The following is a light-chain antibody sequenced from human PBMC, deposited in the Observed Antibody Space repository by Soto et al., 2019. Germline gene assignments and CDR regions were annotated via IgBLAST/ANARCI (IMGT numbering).Light chain of an antibody. CDR2: GAS. Sequence: DIVMTQSPDSLAVSLGERATINCKSSQSVLYSPNNKNYLAWYQQKPGHPPKLLVYGASTRESGVPDRFSGSVSGTDFTLAISSLQAEDAAVYYCHQYHSAPQPFGQRTNVEIK. CDR3: HQYHSAPQP. V-gene: IGKV4-1*01. J-gene: IGKJ1*01. CDR1: QSVLYSPNNKNY.